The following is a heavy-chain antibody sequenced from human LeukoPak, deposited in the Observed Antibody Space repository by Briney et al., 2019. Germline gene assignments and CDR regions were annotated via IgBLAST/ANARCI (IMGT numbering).Heavy chain of an antibody. CDR2: INHSGST. D-gene: IGHD5-18*01. CDR3: ARTPTAMVTPFFDY. CDR1: GGSFSGYY. V-gene: IGHV4-34*01. J-gene: IGHJ4*02. Sequence: PSETLSLTCAVYGGSFSGYYWSWIRQPPGKGLEWIGEINHSGSTNYNPSLKSRVTISVDTSKNQFSLKLSSVTAADTAVYYCARTPTAMVTPFFDYWGQGTLVTVSS.